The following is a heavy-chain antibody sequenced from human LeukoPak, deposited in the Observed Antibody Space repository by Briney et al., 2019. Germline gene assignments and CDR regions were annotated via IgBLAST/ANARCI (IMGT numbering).Heavy chain of an antibody. CDR1: GFTFSSYA. CDR3: AKDGQYSSSSPYYFDY. Sequence: GGSLRLSCAASGFTFSSYAMSWVRQAPGKGLEWASAISGSGGSTYYADSVKGRFTISRDNSKNTLYLQMNSLRAEDTAVYYCAKDGQYSSSSPYYFDYWGQGTLVTVSS. V-gene: IGHV3-23*01. CDR2: ISGSGGST. J-gene: IGHJ4*02. D-gene: IGHD6-6*01.